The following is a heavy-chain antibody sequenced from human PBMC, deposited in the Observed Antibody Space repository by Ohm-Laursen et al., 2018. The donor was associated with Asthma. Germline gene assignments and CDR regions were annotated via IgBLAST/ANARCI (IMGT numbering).Heavy chain of an antibody. CDR1: GFTFSDYG. CDR3: TKDRYCTSSRCPTDY. Sequence: SLRLSCAASGFTFSDYGSHWVRQAPGKGLEWVAVISYDGTSTYYADSVKGRFTISRDDSKNTLFLQMNSLRIEDTAVYYCTKDRYCTSSRCPTDYWGRGTLVTVSS. V-gene: IGHV3-30*18. J-gene: IGHJ2*01. D-gene: IGHD2-2*01. CDR2: ISYDGTST.